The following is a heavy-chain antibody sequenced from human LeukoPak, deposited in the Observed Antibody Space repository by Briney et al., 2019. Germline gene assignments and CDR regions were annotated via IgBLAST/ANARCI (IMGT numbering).Heavy chain of an antibody. CDR2: IIPIFGTA. CDR3: ARLGADDY. D-gene: IGHD3-16*01. Sequence: GASVTVPCTASGGTFSSYAISWVRQAPGQGLEWMGGIIPIFGTANCAQKFQGRVTITAYESTSTAYMELSSLRSEDTAVYYCARLGADDYWGQGTLVTVSS. V-gene: IGHV1-69*13. J-gene: IGHJ4*02. CDR1: GGTFSSYA.